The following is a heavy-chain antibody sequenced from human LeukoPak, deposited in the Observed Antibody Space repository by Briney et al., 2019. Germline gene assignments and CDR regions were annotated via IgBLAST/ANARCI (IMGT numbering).Heavy chain of an antibody. V-gene: IGHV1-18*01. CDR3: ARDLGVDTTLIFFDY. CDR2: ISAYNGNT. Sequence: ASVKVSCKASGYSFTSFGVSWVRQAPGQGPEWMGWISAYNGNTNYAQNLQGRVTMTTDISTSTAYMELRSLRSDDTAVYFCARDLGVDTTLIFFDYWGQGTLVTVSS. J-gene: IGHJ4*02. D-gene: IGHD5-18*01. CDR1: GYSFTSFG.